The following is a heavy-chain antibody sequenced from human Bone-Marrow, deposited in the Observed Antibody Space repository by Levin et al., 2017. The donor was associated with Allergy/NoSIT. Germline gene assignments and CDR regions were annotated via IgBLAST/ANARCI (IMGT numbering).Heavy chain of an antibody. D-gene: IGHD3-9*01. J-gene: IGHJ6*04. CDR3: IREPGPDDLFIGHSDYQFLDV. V-gene: IGHV1-2*06. CDR2: IHPNSGGT. CDR1: GYNFIAYY. Sequence: GGSLRLSCKASGYNFIAYYMHWVRQAPGQGPEWMGRIHPNSGGTDYAQKFQGRVTMTRDTSTNTAYMELSRLRSDDSAVYYCIREPGPDDLFIGHSDYQFLDVWGTGTTVTVSS.